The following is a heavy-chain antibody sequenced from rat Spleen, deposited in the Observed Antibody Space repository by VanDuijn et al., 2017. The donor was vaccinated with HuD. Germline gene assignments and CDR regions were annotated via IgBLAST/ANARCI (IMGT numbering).Heavy chain of an antibody. CDR1: GFTFSNAA. V-gene: IGHV10-5*01. J-gene: IGHJ2*01. CDR2: IRTKPNNYAT. D-gene: IGHD1-10*01. CDR3: SSEGYNIPYY. Sequence: VQVVESGGGLVQPKESLKISCAASGFTFSNAAMYWVRQAPGKGLEWIAHIRTKPNNYATYYADSVKGRFTISRDDSKSMVYLQMDNLKTEDTAMYYCSSEGYNIPYYWGQGVMVTVSS.